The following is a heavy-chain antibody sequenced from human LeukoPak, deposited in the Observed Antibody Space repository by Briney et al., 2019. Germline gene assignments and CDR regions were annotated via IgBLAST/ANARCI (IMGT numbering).Heavy chain of an antibody. Sequence: PGGSLRLSCAASGFTFSSYGMTWVRQAPGKGLEWVSYISSSSSTIYYADSVKGRFTISRDNAKNSLYLQMNSLRDEDTAVYYCARDRGVINYYYYGMDVWGQGTTVTVSS. D-gene: IGHD3-10*01. V-gene: IGHV3-48*02. CDR1: GFTFSSYG. CDR2: ISSSSSTI. CDR3: ARDRGVINYYYYGMDV. J-gene: IGHJ6*02.